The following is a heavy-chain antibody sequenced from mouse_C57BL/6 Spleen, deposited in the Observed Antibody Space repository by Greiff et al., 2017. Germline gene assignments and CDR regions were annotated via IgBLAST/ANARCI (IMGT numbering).Heavy chain of an antibody. CDR3: ARRYYGSSYWYFDV. J-gene: IGHJ1*03. V-gene: IGHV1-72*01. Sequence: QVQQQQPGAELVKPGASVKLSCKASGYTFTSYWMHWVKQRPGRGLEWIGRIDPNSGGTKYNEKFKSKATLTVDKPSSTAYMQLSSLTSEDSAVYYCARRYYGSSYWYFDVWGTGTTVTVSS. CDR2: IDPNSGGT. D-gene: IGHD1-1*01. CDR1: GYTFTSYW.